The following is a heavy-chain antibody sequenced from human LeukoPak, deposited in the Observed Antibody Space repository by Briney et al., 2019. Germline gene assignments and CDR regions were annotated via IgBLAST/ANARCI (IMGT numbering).Heavy chain of an antibody. CDR2: ISSLSGTI. V-gene: IGHV3-48*01. CDR3: ARDLRYSSGWSASGMDV. Sequence: GGSLRLSCAASGFTFSSYSMNWVRQAPGEGLEWVSYISSLSGTIYYADSVKGRFTISRDNAKNSLYLQMDSLRAEDTAVYYCARDLRYSSGWSASGMDVWGKGTTVTISS. D-gene: IGHD6-19*01. J-gene: IGHJ6*03. CDR1: GFTFSSYS.